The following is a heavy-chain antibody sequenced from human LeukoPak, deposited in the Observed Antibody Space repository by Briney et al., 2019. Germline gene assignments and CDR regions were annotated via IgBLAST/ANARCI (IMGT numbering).Heavy chain of an antibody. CDR1: VYTFTSYA. CDR2: INAGNGNT. CDR3: ARKRGYSYGFDY. J-gene: IGHJ4*02. D-gene: IGHD5-18*01. Sequence: ASVKVSCKASVYTFTSYAMHWVRQAPGQRLEWMGWINAGNGNTKYLQKFQGRVTITRDTSASTAYMELSSLRSEDTAVYYCARKRGYSYGFDYWGQGTLVTVSS. V-gene: IGHV1-3*01.